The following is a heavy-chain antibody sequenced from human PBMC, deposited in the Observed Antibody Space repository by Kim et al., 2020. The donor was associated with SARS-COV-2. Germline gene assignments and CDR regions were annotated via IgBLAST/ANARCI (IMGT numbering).Heavy chain of an antibody. Sequence: GGSLRLSCAASGFTFSDYYMSWIRQAPGKGLEWVSYISSSSSYTNYADSVKGRFTISRDNAKNSLYLQMNSLRAEDTAVYYCARDAYYDFWSGYSGGAFDIWGQGTMVTVSS. CDR2: ISSSSSYT. CDR1: GFTFSDYY. D-gene: IGHD3-3*01. CDR3: ARDAYYDFWSGYSGGAFDI. V-gene: IGHV3-11*05. J-gene: IGHJ3*02.